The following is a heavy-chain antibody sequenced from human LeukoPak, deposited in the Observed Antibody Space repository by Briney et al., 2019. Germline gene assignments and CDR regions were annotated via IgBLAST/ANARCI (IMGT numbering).Heavy chain of an antibody. Sequence: PGGSLRLSCAASGFTFDDYGMSWIRQPPGKGLEWIGYIYYSGSTNYNPSLKSRVTISVDTSKHQFSLKLSSVTAADTAVYYCARNYKDAFDIWGQGTMVTVSS. CDR1: GFTFDDYG. CDR3: ARNYKDAFDI. D-gene: IGHD1-7*01. J-gene: IGHJ3*02. CDR2: IYYSGST. V-gene: IGHV4-59*01.